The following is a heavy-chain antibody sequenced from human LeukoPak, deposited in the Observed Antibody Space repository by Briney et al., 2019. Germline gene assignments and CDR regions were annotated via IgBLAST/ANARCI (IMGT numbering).Heavy chain of an antibody. CDR1: GFTVSSNY. J-gene: IGHJ3*02. Sequence: GGSLRLSCAASGFTVSSNYMSWVRQAPGKGLEWVSVIYSGGSTYYADSVKGRFTISRDNSKNTLYLQMDSLRAEDTAVYYCAREANWAFDIWGQGTMVTVSS. D-gene: IGHD5-24*01. CDR2: IYSGGST. V-gene: IGHV3-66*01. CDR3: AREANWAFDI.